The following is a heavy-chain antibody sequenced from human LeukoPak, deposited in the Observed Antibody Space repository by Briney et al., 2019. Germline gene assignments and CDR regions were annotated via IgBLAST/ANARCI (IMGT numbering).Heavy chain of an antibody. Sequence: SETLSLTCAVYGGSFSGYYWSWIRQPPGKGLGWIGEINHSGSTNYNPSLKSRVTISVDTSKNQFSLKLSSVTAADTAVYYCARAALSLSYYYGSGSYLPFDYWGQGTLVTVSS. D-gene: IGHD3-10*01. V-gene: IGHV4-34*01. CDR3: ARAALSLSYYYGSGSYLPFDY. CDR1: GGSFSGYY. J-gene: IGHJ4*02. CDR2: INHSGST.